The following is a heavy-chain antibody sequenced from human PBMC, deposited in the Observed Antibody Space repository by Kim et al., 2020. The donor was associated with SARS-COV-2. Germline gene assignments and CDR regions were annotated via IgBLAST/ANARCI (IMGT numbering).Heavy chain of an antibody. CDR2: IKEDGSEK. Sequence: GGSLRLSCVGSGFSFGNHWMSWVRQAPGKGLEWVANIKEDGSEKYYLDSVKGRFTISRDNAKNSLYVEMDSLRVEDTAVYYCARLGYCGDSRCLKDFWGQGTLVTVSS. V-gene: IGHV3-7*03. CDR3: ARLGYCGDSRCLKDF. J-gene: IGHJ4*02. CDR1: GFSFGNHW. D-gene: IGHD2-15*01.